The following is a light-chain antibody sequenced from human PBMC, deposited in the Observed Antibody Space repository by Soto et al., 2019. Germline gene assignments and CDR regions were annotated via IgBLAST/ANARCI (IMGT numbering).Light chain of an antibody. V-gene: IGKV1-5*03. CDR1: QSISTW. CDR2: KAS. CDR3: QQYNIWPPIT. J-gene: IGKJ5*01. Sequence: DIQMTQSPSSLSASVGDRVTVTCRASQSISTWLAWYQQKPGKAPKLLIYKASSLESGVPSRFSGSGSGTEFTLTITSLQSEDIALYYCQQYNIWPPITFGQGTRLEIK.